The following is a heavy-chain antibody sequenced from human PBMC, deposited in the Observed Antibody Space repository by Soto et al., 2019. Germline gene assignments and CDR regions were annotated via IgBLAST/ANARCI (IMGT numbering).Heavy chain of an antibody. CDR2: ISAYNGNT. V-gene: IGHV1-18*01. D-gene: IGHD3-10*01. CDR3: ARDGGYGSEY. CDR1: GYTFSIYG. Sequence: QVQLVQSGAEMREPGASVKVSCKASGYTFSIYGISWVRQAPGQGLEWMGWISAYNGNTNYAQTFQGRVTMTTDTSTRTDYMDLRSLKSDDPAVYYCARDGGYGSEYWGQGTLVTVSS. J-gene: IGHJ4*02.